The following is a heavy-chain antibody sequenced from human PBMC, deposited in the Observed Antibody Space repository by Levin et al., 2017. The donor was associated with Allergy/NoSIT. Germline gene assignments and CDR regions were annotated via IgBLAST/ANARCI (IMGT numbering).Heavy chain of an antibody. CDR1: GGTFSSYA. Sequence: SVKVSCKASGGTFSSYAISWVRQAPGQGLEWMGGIIPIFGTANYAQKFQGRVTITADESTSTAYMELSSLRSEDTAVYYCARDQIAAYYYDSSGYSSFDYWGQGTLVTVSS. D-gene: IGHD3-22*01. CDR3: ARDQIAAYYYDSSGYSSFDY. CDR2: IIPIFGTA. V-gene: IGHV1-69*13. J-gene: IGHJ4*02.